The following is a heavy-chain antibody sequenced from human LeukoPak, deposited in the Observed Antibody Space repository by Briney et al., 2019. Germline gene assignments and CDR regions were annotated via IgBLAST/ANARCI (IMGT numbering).Heavy chain of an antibody. D-gene: IGHD1-1*01. V-gene: IGHV3-23*01. CDR2: IRNSDGNT. CDR3: AKGLERESRLDS. CDR1: GFSILTYT. J-gene: IGHJ4*02. Sequence: PGGSLRLSCAASGFSILTYTMYWVRQAPGKGLEWVSGIRNSDGNTYYADSVQGRFTISSGSSKNTLFLQMNNLRAEDAALYYCAKGLERESRLDSWGQGTLVTVSS.